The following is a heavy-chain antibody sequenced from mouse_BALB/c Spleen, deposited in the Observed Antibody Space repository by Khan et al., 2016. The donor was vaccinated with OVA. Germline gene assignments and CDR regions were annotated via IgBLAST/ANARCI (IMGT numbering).Heavy chain of an antibody. Sequence: QVQLKQSGAELVKPGASVKLSCKASGYTFTSYYMYWVKQRPGQGLEWIGEINPSNGGTNVNEKFKNKATLTVDKSSSTAYMELSSLTSEDSAVYYYTRGGYGSPFAYGGQGTLVTVSA. D-gene: IGHD1-1*01. CDR1: GYTFTSYY. J-gene: IGHJ3*01. CDR3: TRGGYGSPFAY. CDR2: INPSNGGT. V-gene: IGHV1S81*02.